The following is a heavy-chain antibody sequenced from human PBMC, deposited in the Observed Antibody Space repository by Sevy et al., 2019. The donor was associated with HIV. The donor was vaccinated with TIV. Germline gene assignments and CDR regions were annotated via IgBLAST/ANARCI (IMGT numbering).Heavy chain of an antibody. Sequence: SETLSLTCTVSRGSISTYNWTWIRQPPGKGLEWIGYIYYSGSTDYNPSLKSRVTMSIDTSKNQFSLKLRSVTAADTAVYYCTRGGPNQQQLDYFDYWGQGTLVIVSS. CDR1: RGSISTYN. J-gene: IGHJ4*02. CDR2: IYYSGST. D-gene: IGHD6-13*01. V-gene: IGHV4-59*01. CDR3: TRGGPNQQQLDYFDY.